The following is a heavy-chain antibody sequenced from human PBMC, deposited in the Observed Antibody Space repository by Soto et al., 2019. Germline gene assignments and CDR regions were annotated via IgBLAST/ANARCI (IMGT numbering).Heavy chain of an antibody. Sequence: QVQLVESGGGLVKPGGSLRLSCAASEFIFSDYYMSWIRQAPGKGLEWVSYISNSGSTIYYADSVKGRFTISRDNAKNSLFLQMNILRAEDTAVYYGARGLRYSSRTCDYLGQGTLVTVSS. CDR2: ISNSGSTI. CDR3: ARGLRYSSRTCDY. J-gene: IGHJ4*02. CDR1: EFIFSDYY. D-gene: IGHD6-13*01. V-gene: IGHV3-11*01.